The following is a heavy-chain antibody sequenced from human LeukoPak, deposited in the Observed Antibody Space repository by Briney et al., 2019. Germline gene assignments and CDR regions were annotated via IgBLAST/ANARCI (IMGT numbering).Heavy chain of an antibody. D-gene: IGHD2-15*01. CDR3: ARGADGVSSNSRGWFDP. CDR2: IKQDGSEK. V-gene: IGHV3-7*01. CDR1: GFTFSSSY. J-gene: IGHJ5*02. Sequence: PGGSLRLSCAVSGFTFSSSYMNWVRQAPGKGLEWVANIKQDGSEKYYVDSVKGRFTISRDNAQNSLYLQMNTLRAEDTAVYSCARGADGVSSNSRGWFDPWGQGTLVTVSS.